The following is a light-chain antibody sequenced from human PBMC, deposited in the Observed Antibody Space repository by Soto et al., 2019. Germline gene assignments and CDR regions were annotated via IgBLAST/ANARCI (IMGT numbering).Light chain of an antibody. J-gene: IGKJ1*01. CDR3: QQYNNWPPDRT. CDR2: GAS. Sequence: EIVMTQSPATLSVSPGERATLSCRASQSVGSNLAWYQQKPGQAPRLLIYGASTRATGIPARFSGRGSGTEFTLTISSLQSEDFAIYCCQQYNNWPPDRTFGQGTKVEIK. V-gene: IGKV3-15*01. CDR1: QSVGSN.